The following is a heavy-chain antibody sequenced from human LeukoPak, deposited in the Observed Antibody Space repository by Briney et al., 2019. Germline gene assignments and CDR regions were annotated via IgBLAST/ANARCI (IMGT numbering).Heavy chain of an antibody. Sequence: VSVKVSCKASGYTFTSYAMHWVRQAPGQRLEWMGWINAGNGNTKYSQKFQGRVTITADESTSTAYMELSSLRSEDTAVYYCARDAGKDLYYYDSSGYYPYYFDYWGQGTLVAVSS. J-gene: IGHJ4*02. V-gene: IGHV1-3*01. CDR1: GYTFTSYA. CDR2: INAGNGNT. D-gene: IGHD3-22*01. CDR3: ARDAGKDLYYYDSSGYYPYYFDY.